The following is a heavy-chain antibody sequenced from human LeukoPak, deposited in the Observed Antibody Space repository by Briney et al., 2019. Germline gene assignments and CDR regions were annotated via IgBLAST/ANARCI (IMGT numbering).Heavy chain of an antibody. CDR3: LREVDWKYAFDY. CDR2: IRPDGSHI. Sequence: PGGSLRLSCAASGFTFSSYVMTWVRQAPGKGLEWVAVIRPDGSHISYVDPVKGRFTISRDNSNNMLYLQMSSLRAEDTALYYCLREVDWKYAFDYWGRGTLVTVSS. CDR1: GFTFSSYV. J-gene: IGHJ4*02. D-gene: IGHD1-7*01. V-gene: IGHV3-33*08.